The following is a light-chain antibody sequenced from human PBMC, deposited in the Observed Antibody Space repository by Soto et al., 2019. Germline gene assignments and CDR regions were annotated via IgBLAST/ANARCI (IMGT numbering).Light chain of an antibody. Sequence: QAVVTQPASVSGSPRQSITISCTGTSSDVGGYNYVSWYQQPPGKAPKLMIYDVSNRPSGVSNRFSGSQYGNTASLTISGIQAEDEADYYCSSYTSSSTWVFGGGTKLTVL. CDR3: SSYTSSSTWV. J-gene: IGLJ3*02. CDR1: SSDVGGYNY. CDR2: DVS. V-gene: IGLV2-14*01.